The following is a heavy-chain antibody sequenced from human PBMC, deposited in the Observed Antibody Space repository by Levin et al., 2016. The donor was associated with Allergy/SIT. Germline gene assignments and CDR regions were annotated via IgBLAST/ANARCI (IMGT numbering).Heavy chain of an antibody. J-gene: IGHJ3*01. CDR2: MSGDGSAI. V-gene: IGHV3-74*01. CDR3: SRGSRTNRSFDL. CDR1: GFTFNTSW. D-gene: IGHD2-8*01. Sequence: GESLKISCVVSGFTFNTSWMHWVRQAPGTGLVWVSRMSGDGSAIHYADSVRGRFTMSRDNANNRLFLEMNSLRAEDTGVYYCSRGSRTNRSFDLWGQGTVVTVSS.